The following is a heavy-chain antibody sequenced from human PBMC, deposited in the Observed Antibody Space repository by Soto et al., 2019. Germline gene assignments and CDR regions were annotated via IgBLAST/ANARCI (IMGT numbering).Heavy chain of an antibody. J-gene: IGHJ6*02. CDR1: GYTFTSYD. V-gene: IGHV1-8*01. D-gene: IGHD3-3*01. CDR3: AVPTTYYDFWXGYWDTGIHRYYYGMDV. Sequence: ASVKVSCKASGYTFTSYDINWVRQATGQGLEWMGWMNPNSGNTGYAQKFQGRVTMTRNTSISTAYMELSSLRSEDTAVYYCAVPTTYYDFWXGYWDTGIHRYYYGMDVWGQGTTVTVSS. CDR2: MNPNSGNT.